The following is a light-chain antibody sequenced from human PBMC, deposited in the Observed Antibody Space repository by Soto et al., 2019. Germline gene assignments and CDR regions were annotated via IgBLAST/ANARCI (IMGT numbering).Light chain of an antibody. CDR3: QQYGSSPIT. Sequence: EIVMTQSPATMSVSPGERATLYCRASQSVRSNLAWYQQKPGQAPRLLIYGASTRATGIPARFSGSGSGTDFTLTISRLEPEDFAVYYCQQYGSSPITFGQGTRLEIK. J-gene: IGKJ5*01. CDR1: QSVRSN. V-gene: IGKV3-15*01. CDR2: GAS.